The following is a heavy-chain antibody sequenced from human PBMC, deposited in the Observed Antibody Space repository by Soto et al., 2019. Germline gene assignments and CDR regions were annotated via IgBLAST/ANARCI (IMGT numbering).Heavy chain of an antibody. CDR1: GGSISSTGHS. CDR2: IYHSGST. D-gene: IGHD4-4*01. J-gene: IGHJ6*02. V-gene: IGHV4-30-2*06. CDR3: MATVTYEVGYYYGVDV. Sequence: SETLSLTCGVSGGSISSTGHSWSWIRQSPGKGLEWIGYIYHSGSTSYNPSLKSRVTISVDRSKNQFSLKLNSLTAADTAVYYCMATVTYEVGYYYGVDVWGQGTRVTFSS.